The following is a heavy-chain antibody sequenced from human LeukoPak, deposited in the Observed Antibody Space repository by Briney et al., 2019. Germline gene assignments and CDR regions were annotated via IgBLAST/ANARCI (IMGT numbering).Heavy chain of an antibody. CDR2: ISYDGDNI. D-gene: IGHD6-19*01. J-gene: IGHJ6*04. Sequence: TGGSLRLSCAASGFILSPYTMHSVRQAPGKGLEWVALISYDGDNIFYADSVKGRFTISRDNSKNTMDLQMSSLRPEDTAVYSCARMHSSGWSGMDAWGKGATVTVSS. CDR3: ARMHSSGWSGMDA. CDR1: GFILSPYT. V-gene: IGHV3-30*04.